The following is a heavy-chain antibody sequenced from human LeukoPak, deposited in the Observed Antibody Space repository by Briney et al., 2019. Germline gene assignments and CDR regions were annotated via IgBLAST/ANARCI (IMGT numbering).Heavy chain of an antibody. V-gene: IGHV4-39*07. CDR1: GGSISSSSYY. D-gene: IGHD6-19*01. CDR3: ARSPPPFYSSGWDYYFDY. CDR2: IYYSGST. J-gene: IGHJ4*02. Sequence: SETLSLTCTVSGGSISSSSYYWGWIRQPPGKGLEWIGSIYYSGSTHYNPSLKSRVTISVDTSKNQFSLKLSSVTAADTAVYYCARSPPPFYSSGWDYYFDYWGQGTLVTVSS.